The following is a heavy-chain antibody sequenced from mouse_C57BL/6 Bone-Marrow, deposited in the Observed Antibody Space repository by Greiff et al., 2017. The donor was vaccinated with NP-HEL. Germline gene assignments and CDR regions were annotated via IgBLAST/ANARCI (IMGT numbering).Heavy chain of an antibody. D-gene: IGHD2-4*01. CDR1: GFSLTSYG. Sequence: QVQLKESGPGLVAPSQSLSITCTVSGFSLTSYGVSWVRQPPGKGLEWLGVIWGDGSTNYHSALISSLSISKDNSKRQGFLKLNSLQTDDTATYYCAKDDYGGWFAYWGQGTLVTGSA. J-gene: IGHJ3*01. CDR3: AKDDYGGWFAY. CDR2: IWGDGST. V-gene: IGHV2-3*01.